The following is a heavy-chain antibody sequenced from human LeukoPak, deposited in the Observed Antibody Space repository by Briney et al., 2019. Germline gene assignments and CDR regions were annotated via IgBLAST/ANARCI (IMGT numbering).Heavy chain of an antibody. D-gene: IGHD3-22*01. Sequence: GASVKVSCKASGGTFSNYAISWVRQAPGQGLEWMGRIIPIFGTTNYAQKFQGRVTITTDESTSTAYMELSRLRSEDTAVYYCASGGEANYYDTSGYYLYYYWGQGTLVTVSS. V-gene: IGHV1-69*05. J-gene: IGHJ4*02. CDR3: ASGGEANYYDTSGYYLYYY. CDR1: GGTFSNYA. CDR2: IIPIFGTT.